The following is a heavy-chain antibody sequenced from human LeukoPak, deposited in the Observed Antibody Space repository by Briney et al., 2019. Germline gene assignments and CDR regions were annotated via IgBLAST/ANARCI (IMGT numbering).Heavy chain of an antibody. CDR3: ASNTGSDSSGYAY. CDR2: ISAYNGDT. V-gene: IGHV1-18*01. CDR1: GYTFTTYG. D-gene: IGHD3-22*01. J-gene: IGHJ4*02. Sequence: GASVKVSCKASGYTFTTYGITWVRQAPGQGLEWMGWISAYNGDTNYAQRLQGRVTMTTDTSTSTAYMELRSLRSDDAAMYYCASNTGSDSSGYAYWGQGTLVTVSS.